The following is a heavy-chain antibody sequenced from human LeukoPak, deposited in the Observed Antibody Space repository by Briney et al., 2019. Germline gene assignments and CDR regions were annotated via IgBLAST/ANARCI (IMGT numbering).Heavy chain of an antibody. CDR3: ARVKNLDY. CDR2: INPNTGGT. Sequence: GASVKVSCEASGYTFTGYYIHWVRQAPGQRLEWIGCINPNTGGTNYAQKFQGRVTMTSDTSINTAYMELSSLRSDDTALYYCARVKNLDYWGQGTLVTVSS. CDR1: GYTFTGYY. J-gene: IGHJ4*02. V-gene: IGHV1-2*02. D-gene: IGHD2/OR15-2a*01.